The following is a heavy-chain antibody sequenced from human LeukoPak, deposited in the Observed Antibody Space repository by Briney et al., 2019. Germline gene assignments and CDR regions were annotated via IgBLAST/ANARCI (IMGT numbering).Heavy chain of an antibody. CDR2: ISYDGSNK. V-gene: IGHV3-30*18. D-gene: IGHD5-18*01. CDR3: AKPVVDTAIGDAFDI. CDR1: GFTFSSYG. Sequence: GGSLRLSCAASGFTFSSYGVHWVRQAPGKGLEWVAVISYDGSNKYYADSVKGRFTISRDNSKNTLYLRMNSLRAEDTAVYYCAKPVVDTAIGDAFDIWGQGTMVTVSS. J-gene: IGHJ3*02.